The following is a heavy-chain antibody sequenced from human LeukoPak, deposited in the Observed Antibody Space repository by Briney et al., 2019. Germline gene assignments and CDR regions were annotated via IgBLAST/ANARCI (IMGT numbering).Heavy chain of an antibody. D-gene: IGHD6-6*01. CDR1: GFTFSSYS. CDR3: ARDPEYSSSSREFDY. Sequence: GGSLRLSCAASGFTFSSYSMNWGRQAPGKRLECVSSISSSSIYTYYADSVKGRFTISRDNAKISLYLQMNSLRAEDTAVYYCARDPEYSSSSREFDYWGQGTLVTVSS. V-gene: IGHV3-21*01. J-gene: IGHJ4*02. CDR2: ISSSSIYT.